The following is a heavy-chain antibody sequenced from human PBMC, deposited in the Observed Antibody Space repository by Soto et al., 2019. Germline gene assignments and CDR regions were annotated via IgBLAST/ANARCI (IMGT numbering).Heavy chain of an antibody. CDR3: ANGYVKDYGMDV. J-gene: IGHJ6*02. V-gene: IGHV1-46*01. D-gene: IGHD3-16*01. Sequence: QVQLVQSGAEVKKPGASVKVSCKASGYTFTSYYMHWVRQAPGQGLEWMGIINPSGGSTSYAQKFQGRVTMTRDTSTSTVYMELSSLSSEDTAVYYCANGYVKDYGMDVWGQGTTVTVSS. CDR2: INPSGGST. CDR1: GYTFTSYY.